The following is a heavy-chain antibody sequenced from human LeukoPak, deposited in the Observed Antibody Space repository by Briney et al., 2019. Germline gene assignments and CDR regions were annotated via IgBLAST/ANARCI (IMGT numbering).Heavy chain of an antibody. CDR1: GYTFTGYY. CDR3: ACTSHQVWAFDY. J-gene: IGHJ4*02. CDR2: INPNSGGT. Sequence: ASVKVSCKAPGYTFTGYYMHWVRQAPGQGLEWMGWINPNSGGTNYAQKFQGRVTMTRDTSISTAYMELSRLRSDDTAVYYCACTSHQVWAFDYWGQGTLVTVSS. V-gene: IGHV1-2*02. D-gene: IGHD2-2*01.